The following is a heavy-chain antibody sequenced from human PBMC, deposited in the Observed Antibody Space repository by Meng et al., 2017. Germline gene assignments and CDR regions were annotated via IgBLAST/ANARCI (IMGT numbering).Heavy chain of an antibody. D-gene: IGHD2-15*01. J-gene: IGHJ4*02. CDR1: GGSISSSHW. CDR2: IYHSGST. Sequence: QVYPNEWGPGQVTPSATQSLTCDVSGGSISSSHWCSWVRQPPGKGLEWIGEIYHSGSTNYNPSLKSRVTISVDKSKNQFSLKLSSVTAADTAVYYCARVVAATTLFLDYWGQGTLVTVSS. V-gene: IGHV4-4*02. CDR3: ARVVAATTLFLDY.